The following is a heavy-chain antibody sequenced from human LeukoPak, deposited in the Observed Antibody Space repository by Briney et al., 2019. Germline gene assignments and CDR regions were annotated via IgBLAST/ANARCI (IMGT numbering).Heavy chain of an antibody. D-gene: IGHD5-12*01. V-gene: IGHV3-74*01. CDR3: ARTPLGMRYSGYERGGY. CDR2: MNSAGTTT. CDR1: GFTLSGYW. J-gene: IGHJ4*02. Sequence: PGGSLRLSCAASGFTLSGYWMHWGRQAPGAGLVWVSRMNSAGTTTTYADSVRGRFPISRDNAKNTLYLQMNSLRADDTAVYYCARTPLGMRYSGYERGGYWGQGTLVTVSS.